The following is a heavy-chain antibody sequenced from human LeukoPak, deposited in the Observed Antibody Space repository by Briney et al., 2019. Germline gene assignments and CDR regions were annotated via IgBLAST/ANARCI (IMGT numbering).Heavy chain of an antibody. V-gene: IGHV5-51*01. Sequence: GESLKIFCKASGYSFTSYWSGWVRQMLGKGLEWMGIIYPGDSDTRYSPSFQGQVTFSADKSISTAYLQWSSLKASDTAMYYCASAKVATIGPFDYGGQGTLVTVSS. CDR1: GYSFTSYW. J-gene: IGHJ4*02. D-gene: IGHD5-24*01. CDR3: ASAKVATIGPFDY. CDR2: IYPGDSDT.